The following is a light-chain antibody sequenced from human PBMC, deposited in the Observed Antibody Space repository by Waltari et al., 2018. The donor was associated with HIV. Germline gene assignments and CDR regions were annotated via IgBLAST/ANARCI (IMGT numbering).Light chain of an antibody. V-gene: IGLV1-40*01. Sequence: QSVLTQPPSVSGAPGQKVTISCTGTSSNIGEGYDVHLYRQVAGTAPKLLIYRSDTRPSGVPDRFSGSRSGASASLVINGLQADDEADYFCQSYDRSLFWVFGGGTKLTVL. CDR2: RSD. J-gene: IGLJ3*02. CDR1: SSNIGEGYD. CDR3: QSYDRSLFWV.